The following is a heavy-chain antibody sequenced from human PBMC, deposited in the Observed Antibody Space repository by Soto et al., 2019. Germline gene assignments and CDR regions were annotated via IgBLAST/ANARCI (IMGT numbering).Heavy chain of an antibody. D-gene: IGHD2-15*01. V-gene: IGHV3-30*18. J-gene: IGHJ4*02. CDR3: AKSTGPNCCAGSGHYPCDY. CDR2: ISYDGSNK. CDR1: GFTFSNYG. Sequence: QVQLLESGGDVVQPGRSLRLSCAASGFTFSNYGMNWVRQAPGKGLEWVAVISYDGSNKYYADSVRGRFTISTDNSKITLYMQMDRLSNEDKVVYSCAKSTGPNCCAGSGHYPCDYWGQGPLVIVSS.